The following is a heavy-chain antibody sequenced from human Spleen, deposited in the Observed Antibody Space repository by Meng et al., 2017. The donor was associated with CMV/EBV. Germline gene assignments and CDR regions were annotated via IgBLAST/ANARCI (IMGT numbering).Heavy chain of an antibody. J-gene: IGHJ5*02. CDR3: ARDGCLSTSCYGIWFDP. CDR1: GTFSSYT. CDR2: IIPILGIA. V-gene: IGHV1-69*04. D-gene: IGHD2-2*01. Sequence: GTFSSYTISWVRQAPGQGLEWMGRIIPILGIANYAQKFQGRVTITADKSTSTAYMELSSLRSEDTAVYYCARDGCLSTSCYGIWFDPWGQGTLVTVSS.